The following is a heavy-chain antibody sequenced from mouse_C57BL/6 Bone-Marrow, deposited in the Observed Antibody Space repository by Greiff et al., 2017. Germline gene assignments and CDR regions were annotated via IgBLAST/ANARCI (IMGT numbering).Heavy chain of an antibody. CDR3: TTVHYYGSSHWYFDV. V-gene: IGHV14-4*01. D-gene: IGHD1-1*01. CDR2: IDPENGDT. Sequence: EVKLMESGAELVRPGASVKLSCTASGFNIKDDYMHWVKQRPEQGLEWIGWIDPENGDTEYASKFQGKATITADTSSNTAYLQRSSLTSEDTAVYYCTTVHYYGSSHWYFDVWGTGTTVTVSS. CDR1: GFNIKDDY. J-gene: IGHJ1*03.